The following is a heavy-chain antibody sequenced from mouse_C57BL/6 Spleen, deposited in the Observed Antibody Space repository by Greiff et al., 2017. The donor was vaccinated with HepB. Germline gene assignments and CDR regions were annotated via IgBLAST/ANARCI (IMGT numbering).Heavy chain of an antibody. CDR3: ARGTYYSNDFDY. V-gene: IGHV5-4*01. J-gene: IGHJ2*01. Sequence: EVQRVESGGGLVKPGGSLKFSCAASGFTFSSYAMSWVRQTPEKRLEWVATISDGGSYTYYPDNVKGRFTISRDNAKNNLYLQMSHLKSEDTAMYYCARGTYYSNDFDYWGQGTTLTVSS. D-gene: IGHD2-5*01. CDR2: ISDGGSYT. CDR1: GFTFSSYA.